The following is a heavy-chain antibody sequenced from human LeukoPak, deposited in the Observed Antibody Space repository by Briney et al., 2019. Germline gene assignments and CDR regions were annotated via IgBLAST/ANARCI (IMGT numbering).Heavy chain of an antibody. CDR3: ASHPRQWLANLDH. V-gene: IGHV4-61*02. CDR2: IYSTTGST. D-gene: IGHD6-19*01. Sequence: PSETLSLTCTVSGASLNNGSSYWSWIRQPAGKTLEWIGRIYSTTGSTSYNPSLKSRVTISIDKSKNQFSLKLSSVTAADTAVYYCASHPRQWLANLDHWGQGTLVTVSS. CDR1: GASLNNGSSY. J-gene: IGHJ4*02.